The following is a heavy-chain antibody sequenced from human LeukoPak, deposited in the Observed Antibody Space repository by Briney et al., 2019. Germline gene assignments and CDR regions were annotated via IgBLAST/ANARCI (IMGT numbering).Heavy chain of an antibody. Sequence: PSETLSFTCAVYGGSFSGYYWSWIRQPPGKGLEWIGEINHSGSTNYNPSLKSRVTISVDTSKNQFSLKLSSVTAADTAVYYCARAAYGDYRYYYFYLDVWGKGTTVTVSS. CDR3: ARAAYGDYRYYYFYLDV. D-gene: IGHD4-17*01. CDR1: GGSFSGYY. J-gene: IGHJ6*03. CDR2: INHSGST. V-gene: IGHV4-34*01.